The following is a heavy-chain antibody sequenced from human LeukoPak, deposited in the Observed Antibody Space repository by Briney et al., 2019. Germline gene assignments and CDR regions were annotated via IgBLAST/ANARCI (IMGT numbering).Heavy chain of an antibody. J-gene: IGHJ4*02. CDR2: ISNYNGDT. V-gene: IGHV1-18*01. CDR3: ARAPNHAGSGSFFSDY. D-gene: IGHD3-10*01. Sequence: ASVKVSCKTSGDSFTNFGISWVRQAPGQGFEWMGWISNYNGDTRYAQKVQDRVTVTADTSTTTSYMELRSLRSDDTAVYYCARAPNHAGSGSFFSDYWGQGTLVSVSS. CDR1: GDSFTNFG.